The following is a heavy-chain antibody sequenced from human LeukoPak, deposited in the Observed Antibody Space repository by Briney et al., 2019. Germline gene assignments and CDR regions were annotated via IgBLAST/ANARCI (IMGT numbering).Heavy chain of an antibody. D-gene: IGHD3-10*01. Sequence: PGGSLRLSCAASGFTFDDYAMHWVRQAPGKGLEWVSGISWNSGSIGYADSVKGRFTISRDNAKNSLYLQMNSLRAEDTALYYCAKDHTMVRGVWNWFDYWGQGTLATVSS. V-gene: IGHV3-9*01. CDR2: ISWNSGSI. CDR1: GFTFDDYA. J-gene: IGHJ4*02. CDR3: AKDHTMVRGVWNWFDY.